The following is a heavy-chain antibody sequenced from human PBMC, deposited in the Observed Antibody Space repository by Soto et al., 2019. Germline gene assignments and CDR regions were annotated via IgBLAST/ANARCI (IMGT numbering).Heavy chain of an antibody. CDR2: INHSGSR. CDR3: ARGRGFMSRNALDL. J-gene: IGHJ3*01. CDR1: GGSFRGYY. Sequence: QVQLQRWGAGLLRPSETLSLTCAVYGGSFRGYYWTWLRQSPGRGLEWIGEINHSGSRNSNPSLKSRLTISVDTSRTQFSMNRTSVTAADAAVYYCARGRGFMSRNALDLWGQGTRVIVSS. V-gene: IGHV4-34*01.